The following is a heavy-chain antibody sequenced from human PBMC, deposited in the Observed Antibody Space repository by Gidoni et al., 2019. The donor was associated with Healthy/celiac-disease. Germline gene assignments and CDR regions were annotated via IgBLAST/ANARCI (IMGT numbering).Heavy chain of an antibody. CDR2: MNPNSGNT. J-gene: IGHJ4*02. V-gene: IGHV1-8*01. Sequence: QVQLVQSGAEVKKPGASVKVSCKASGYTFTSYDINWVRQATGQGLEWMGWMNPNSGNTGYAQKFQGRVTMTRNTSISTAYMELSSLRSEDTAVYYCARAYKPRRIVGVGRAPPDYWGQGTLVTVSS. CDR1: GYTFTSYD. CDR3: ARAYKPRRIVGVGRAPPDY. D-gene: IGHD1-26*01.